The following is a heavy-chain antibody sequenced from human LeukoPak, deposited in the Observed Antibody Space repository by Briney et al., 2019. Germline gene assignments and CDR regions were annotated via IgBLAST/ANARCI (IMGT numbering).Heavy chain of an antibody. V-gene: IGHV4-31*03. CDR1: GDSITSGGYY. CDR2: IYKTGST. CDR3: ARDVLR. J-gene: IGHJ4*02. Sequence: SQTLSLTCTVSGDSITSGGYYWGWIRQRPGKGLEWIGCIYKTGSTYYDPSLKSRVTMSVDTSRNQFSLKVSSVTAADTAVYYCARDVLRWGQGTLVTVSS.